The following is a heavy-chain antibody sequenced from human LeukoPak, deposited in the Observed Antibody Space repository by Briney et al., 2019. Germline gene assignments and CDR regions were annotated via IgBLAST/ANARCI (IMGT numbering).Heavy chain of an antibody. CDR1: GFTFSSYA. Sequence: PGGSLRLSCAASGFTFSSYAMSWVRQAPGKGLEWVSAISGSGGSTYYADSVKGRFTISRDNSKNSLYLQMNSLRAEDTAVYYCARPVGDFWSGYYLHWGQGTLVTVSS. D-gene: IGHD3-3*01. J-gene: IGHJ4*02. V-gene: IGHV3-23*01. CDR3: ARPVGDFWSGYYLH. CDR2: ISGSGGST.